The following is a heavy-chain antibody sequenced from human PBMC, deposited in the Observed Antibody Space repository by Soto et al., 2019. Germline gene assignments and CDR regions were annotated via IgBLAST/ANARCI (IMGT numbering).Heavy chain of an antibody. V-gene: IGHV3-33*01. J-gene: IGHJ4*02. Sequence: QVQLVESGGGVVQPGRSLRLSCAASGFTFSSYGMHWVRQAPGKGLEWVAVIWYDGSNKYYADSVKGRFTISRDNSKNTLYLQMNSLRAEDTAVYYCARDGKGPRSCYFDYWGQGTLVTVSS. CDR3: ARDGKGPRSCYFDY. CDR1: GFTFSSYG. CDR2: IWYDGSNK. D-gene: IGHD1-1*01.